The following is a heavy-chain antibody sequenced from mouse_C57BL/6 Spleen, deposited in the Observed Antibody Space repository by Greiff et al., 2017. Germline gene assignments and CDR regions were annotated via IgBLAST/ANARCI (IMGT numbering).Heavy chain of an antibody. CDR1: GYTFTDYE. D-gene: IGHD2-3*01. CDR3: TRGRGYYEFAY. CDR2: IDPETGGT. J-gene: IGHJ3*01. V-gene: IGHV1-15*01. Sequence: VKLQQSGAELVRPGASVTLSCKASGYTFTDYEMHWVKQTPVHGLEWIGAIDPETGGTAYNQKFKGKAILTADKSSSTAYMELRSLTSEDSAVYYCTRGRGYYEFAYWGQGTLVTVSA.